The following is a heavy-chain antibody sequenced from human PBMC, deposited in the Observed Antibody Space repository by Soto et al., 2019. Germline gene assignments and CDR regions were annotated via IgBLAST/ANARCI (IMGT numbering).Heavy chain of an antibody. Sequence: QVHLQQWGAGLLKPSETLSLTCAVNGGAFTGYYWTWIRQSPGKGLQWIGEINHSGTVDYNPSLKGRVTFSIDTSKKPFSLALTSVTAADTAVYYCARAGAALGRGSIGGFDYWGQGTLVTVSS. CDR2: INHSGTV. V-gene: IGHV4-34*01. D-gene: IGHD3-10*01. CDR1: GGAFTGYY. J-gene: IGHJ4*02. CDR3: ARAGAALGRGSIGGFDY.